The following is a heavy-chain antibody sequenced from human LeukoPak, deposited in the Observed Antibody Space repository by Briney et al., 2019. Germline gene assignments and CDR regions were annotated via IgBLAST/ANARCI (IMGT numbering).Heavy chain of an antibody. CDR1: GFTFSDHY. Sequence: GGSLRLSCAASGFTFSDHYMSWIRQAPGKGLEWVSYISYSGHTIYYADSVKGRFTISRDNAKHSLYLQMNSLRAEDTAVYYCAREAKELGATAFHMWGQGTMVSVSS. J-gene: IGHJ3*02. V-gene: IGHV3-11*01. CDR3: AREAKELGATAFHM. CDR2: ISYSGHTI. D-gene: IGHD1-26*01.